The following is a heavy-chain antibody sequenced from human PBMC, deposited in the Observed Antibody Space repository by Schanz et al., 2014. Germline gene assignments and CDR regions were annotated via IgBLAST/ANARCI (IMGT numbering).Heavy chain of an antibody. V-gene: IGHV3-23*01. CDR2: ISGDHRNT. Sequence: EVQLLESGGGLVQPGGSLRLSCAASGFTFSSYAMSWVRQAPGKGLEWVSAISGDHRNTFYADSVKGRFTISRDNSKNPLYLQMNSLRAEDTAVYYCARIGGSVFDYWAQGTLVTVSS. D-gene: IGHD3-10*01. CDR1: GFTFSSYA. J-gene: IGHJ4*02. CDR3: ARIGGSVFDY.